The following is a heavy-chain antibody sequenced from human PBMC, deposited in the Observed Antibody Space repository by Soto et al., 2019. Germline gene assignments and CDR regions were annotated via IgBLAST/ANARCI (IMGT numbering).Heavy chain of an antibody. D-gene: IGHD3-3*01. Sequence: QVELVQSGTEVTKPGASVRVSCKTSGYTFTGHYMHWVRQAPGQGLEWMGWINPKRGGTDYAEKFQGRVTMTRDTSTSTVYMALSRLTSDDSGVYYCARGDLEIASVLDHWGQGTLITVSS. CDR2: INPKRGGT. J-gene: IGHJ4*02. CDR3: ARGDLEIASVLDH. V-gene: IGHV1-2*02. CDR1: GYTFTGHY.